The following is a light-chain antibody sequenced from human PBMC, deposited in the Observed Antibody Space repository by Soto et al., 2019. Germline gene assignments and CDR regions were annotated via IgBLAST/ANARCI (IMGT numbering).Light chain of an antibody. CDR1: QSISSW. V-gene: IGKV1-5*01. J-gene: IGKJ5*01. CDR3: QQYNSYPII. CDR2: DAS. Sequence: DIQMTQSPSTLSASVGDRVTITCRASQSISSWLAWYQQKPGKAPKLLIYDASSLESGVPSSFSGSGSGTEFTLTISSLQPDDCATYYCQQYNSYPIIFDKEKQLE.